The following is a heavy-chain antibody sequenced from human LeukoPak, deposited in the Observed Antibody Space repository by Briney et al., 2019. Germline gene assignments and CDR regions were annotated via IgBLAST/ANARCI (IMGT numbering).Heavy chain of an antibody. CDR3: ATWATGIDY. Sequence: GGSLRLSCAASGITFSDYYMSWIRQAPGKGLEWVSYISSSSSYTNYADSVKGRFTISRDNAENSVYLQMNSLRAEDTAVYYCATWATGIDYWGQGTLVTVSS. D-gene: IGHD3-16*01. J-gene: IGHJ4*02. CDR1: GITFSDYY. V-gene: IGHV3-11*03. CDR2: ISSSSSYT.